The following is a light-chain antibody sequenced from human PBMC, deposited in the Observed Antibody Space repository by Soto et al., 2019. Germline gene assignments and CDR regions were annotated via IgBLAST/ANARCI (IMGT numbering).Light chain of an antibody. CDR2: EAS. CDR3: QQHNSFPRS. CDR1: QSVGNN. V-gene: IGKV3-11*01. Sequence: EIVLTQSPATLSLSPGERATLSCRASQSVGNNLAWYQQKPGQAPGLLIYEASTRATGIPARFSGSGSGTDFTLTISSLEPEDYATYYCQQHNSFPRSFGQGTKLEIK. J-gene: IGKJ2*01.